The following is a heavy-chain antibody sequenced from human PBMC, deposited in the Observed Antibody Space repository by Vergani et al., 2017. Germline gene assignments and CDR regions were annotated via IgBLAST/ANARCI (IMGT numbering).Heavy chain of an antibody. CDR2: IYSSGST. J-gene: IGHJ3*02. CDR1: GDSISSGNYY. Sequence: QVQLQESGPGLLKPSQTLSLTCSVAGDSISSGNYYWNWIRQPAGKGLEWMGRIYSSGSTSYNPSIKSRITMSLDTSKNQFSLSLSSVTAADTAVYYCARGTFLHALDNWGQGTVVTVSS. D-gene: IGHD1-26*01. V-gene: IGHV4-61*02. CDR3: ARGTFLHALDN.